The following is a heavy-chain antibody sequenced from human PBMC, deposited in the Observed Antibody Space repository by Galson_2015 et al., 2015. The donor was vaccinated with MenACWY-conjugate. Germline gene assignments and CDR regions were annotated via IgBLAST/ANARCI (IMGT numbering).Heavy chain of an antibody. J-gene: IGHJ4*02. Sequence: SLRLSCAPSGFTFNNYDMNWVRQAPGKGLEWVSSISTSSTNIYYADSVKGRFTISRDNAKNSVYLQMNSLRAEDTAVYFCARVVPSAMIHGFDYWVQGTLVTVSS. D-gene: IGHD2-2*01. CDR1: GFTFNNYD. CDR2: ISTSSTNI. V-gene: IGHV3-21*01. CDR3: ARVVPSAMIHGFDY.